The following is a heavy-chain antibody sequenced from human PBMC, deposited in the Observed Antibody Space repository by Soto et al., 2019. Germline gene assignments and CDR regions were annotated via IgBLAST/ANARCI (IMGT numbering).Heavy chain of an antibody. CDR1: GFTVSSNY. Sequence: GGSLRLSCAASGFTVSSNYMSWVRQAPGKGLEWVSSITSSTSYIYYADSVKGRFTISRDNAKNSLYLQMNSLRAEDTAVYYCARGVKYAFDIWGQGTMVTVSS. J-gene: IGHJ3*02. CDR2: ITSSTSYI. V-gene: IGHV3-21*01. CDR3: ARGVKYAFDI.